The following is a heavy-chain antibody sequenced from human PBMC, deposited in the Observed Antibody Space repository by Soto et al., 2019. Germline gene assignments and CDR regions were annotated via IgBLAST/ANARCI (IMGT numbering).Heavy chain of an antibody. CDR1: GFTFSNAW. Sequence: GGSLRLSCAASGFTFSNAWMSWVRQAPGKGLEWVGRIKSKTDGGTTDYAAPVKGRFTISRDDSKNTLYLQMNSLKTEDTAVYYCTTDLGDWDIVVVPAAIYGMDVWGQGTTVTVSS. D-gene: IGHD2-2*02. V-gene: IGHV3-15*01. CDR3: TTDLGDWDIVVVPAAIYGMDV. CDR2: IKSKTDGGTT. J-gene: IGHJ6*02.